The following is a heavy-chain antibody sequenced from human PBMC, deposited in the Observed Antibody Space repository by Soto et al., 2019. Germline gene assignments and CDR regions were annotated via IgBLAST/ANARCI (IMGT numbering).Heavy chain of an antibody. CDR3: AKDRYGICDY. V-gene: IGHV3-23*01. CDR1: GFTFSSRA. Sequence: GGSLRLSCGASGFTFSSRAMSWVRQAPGKGLEWVSAISASGGSTYYADSVKGRFIISSDNSKNTVYLQMNSLRAEDTAVYYCAKDRYGICDYWGQGTLVTVSS. CDR2: ISASGGST. J-gene: IGHJ4*02. D-gene: IGHD5-18*01.